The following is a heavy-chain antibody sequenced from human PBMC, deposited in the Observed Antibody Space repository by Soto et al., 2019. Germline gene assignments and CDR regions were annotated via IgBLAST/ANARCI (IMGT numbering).Heavy chain of an antibody. CDR3: SRDGASSSWHGMDV. CDR1: GGSISSYY. CDR2: IYSSGST. V-gene: IGHV4-59*01. Sequence: PSETLSLTCTVSGGSISSYYWSWIRQPPGKGLEWIGYIYSSGSTNYNPSLKSRVTISVDTSKNQFSLMLNSVTAADTAMYYCSRDGASSSWHGMDVWGQGTTVTVSS. D-gene: IGHD6-19*01. J-gene: IGHJ6*02.